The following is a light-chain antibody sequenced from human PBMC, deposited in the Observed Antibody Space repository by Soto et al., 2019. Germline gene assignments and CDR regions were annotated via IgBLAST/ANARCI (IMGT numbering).Light chain of an antibody. V-gene: IGKV1-5*03. CDR1: QTISSW. CDR2: KAS. CDR3: QQYNTYPFT. J-gene: IGKJ2*01. Sequence: DIQMTQSPSTLSASVGDRVTITCRASQTISSWLAWYQQKPGKAPKLLIYKASSLESGVPSRFSGSGSGTEFTLTIRSLQPADFATYYCQQYNTYPFTFGKGTKLVIK.